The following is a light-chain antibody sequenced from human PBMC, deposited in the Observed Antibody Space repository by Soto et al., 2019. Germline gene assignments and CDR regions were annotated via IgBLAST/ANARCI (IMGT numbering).Light chain of an antibody. CDR2: KAS. J-gene: IGKJ1*01. CDR3: QHYNSYSEA. V-gene: IGKV1-5*03. CDR1: QTISSW. Sequence: DIQMTQSPSTLSASVGDRATITCRASQTISSWLAWYQQKPGKAPKVLIYKASTLKSGVPSRFRGSGSGTEFTLTLSRLQPDDFETYYCQHYNSYSEAFGQGTKVDIK.